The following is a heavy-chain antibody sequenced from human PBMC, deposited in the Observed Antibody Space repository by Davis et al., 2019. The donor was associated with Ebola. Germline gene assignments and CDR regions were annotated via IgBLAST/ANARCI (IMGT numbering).Heavy chain of an antibody. CDR3: ARDFSDFWSGYPDP. Sequence: ASVKVSCKASGYTFTSYGISWVRQAPGQVLERMGWISPYNGNTNHAQKLQGRVTMTTDTSTSTAYMELRGLRSDDTAVYYCARDFSDFWSGYPDPGGQGTLVTVSS. CDR2: ISPYNGNT. J-gene: IGHJ5*02. V-gene: IGHV1-18*01. D-gene: IGHD3-3*01. CDR1: GYTFTSYG.